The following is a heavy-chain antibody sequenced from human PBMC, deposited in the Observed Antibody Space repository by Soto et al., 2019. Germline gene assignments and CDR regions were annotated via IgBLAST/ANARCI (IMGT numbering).Heavy chain of an antibody. CDR2: IWYDGSNK. CDR3: ARAPDYDFWSGTSFDY. Sequence: GGSLRLSCAASGFTFSSYGMHWVRQAPGKGLEWVAVIWYDGSNKYYADSVKGRFTISRDNSKNTLYLQMNSLRAEDTAVYYCARAPDYDFWSGTSFDYWGQGTLVTVSS. CDR1: GFTFSSYG. J-gene: IGHJ4*02. V-gene: IGHV3-33*01. D-gene: IGHD3-3*01.